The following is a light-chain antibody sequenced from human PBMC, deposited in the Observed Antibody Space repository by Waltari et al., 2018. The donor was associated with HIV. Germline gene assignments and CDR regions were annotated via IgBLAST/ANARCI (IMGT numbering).Light chain of an antibody. CDR3: AAWDDSLSAWL. CDR1: SSNIVTNY. J-gene: IGLJ2*01. Sequence: QSVLTQPPSASGTPGQRVTISCSGSSSNIVTNYVSWYKQFPGPPPELVVYHTNPRPLGVPDRFSGSKSGTSASLAISGLRSEDEADYYCAAWDDSLSAWLFGGGTRLNVL. CDR2: HTN. V-gene: IGLV1-47*01.